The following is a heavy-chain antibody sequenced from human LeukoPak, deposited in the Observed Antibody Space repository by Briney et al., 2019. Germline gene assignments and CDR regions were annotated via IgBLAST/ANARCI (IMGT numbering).Heavy chain of an antibody. D-gene: IGHD3-3*01. CDR2: INPNSGGT. V-gene: IGHV1-2*02. Sequence: ASVKVSCKASGYTFTSYGITWVRQAPGQGLEWMGWINPNSGGTNYAQKFQGRVTMTRDTSISTAYMELSRLRSDDTAVYYCARGGFLEWLYASSFDYWGQGTLVTVSS. CDR3: ARGGFLEWLYASSFDY. CDR1: GYTFTSYG. J-gene: IGHJ4*02.